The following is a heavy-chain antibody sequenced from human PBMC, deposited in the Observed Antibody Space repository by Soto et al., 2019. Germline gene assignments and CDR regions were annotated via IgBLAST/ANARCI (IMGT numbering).Heavy chain of an antibody. V-gene: IGHV3-23*01. CDR1: GFTFSSYA. Sequence: GGSLRLSCAASGFTFSSYAMSWVRQAPGKGLEWVSAISGSGGSTYYADSVKGRFTISRDNSKNTLYLQMNSLRAEDTAVYYCAKERYSSSWYVQMLDYWGQGTLVTVSS. CDR2: ISGSGGST. J-gene: IGHJ4*02. CDR3: AKERYSSSWYVQMLDY. D-gene: IGHD6-13*01.